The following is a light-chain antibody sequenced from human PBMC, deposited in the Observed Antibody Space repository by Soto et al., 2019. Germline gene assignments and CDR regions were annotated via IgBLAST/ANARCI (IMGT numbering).Light chain of an antibody. CDR2: HAS. J-gene: IGKJ1*01. V-gene: IGKV1-17*01. CDR3: LQDNNFPRT. CDR1: QGIKND. Sequence: DIQMPQSPSSLSASVGDRVTITCRSSQGIKNDLAWYQHNPGTAPKRLIYHASILQTGVPSRFSVRGSGTEFTLTISSLQPEDVATYYGLQDNNFPRTLGQGTKVEIK.